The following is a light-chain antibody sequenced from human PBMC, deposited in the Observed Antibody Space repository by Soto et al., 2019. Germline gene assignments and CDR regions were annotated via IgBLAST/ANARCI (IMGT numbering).Light chain of an antibody. J-gene: IGKJ1*01. CDR1: QNIRSR. CDR3: KQYHSYWT. Sequence: DIQMTQSPSTLSASVGDTVTITCRASQNIRSRLAWFQQKPGKAPKLLIYDASSLESGVQQRFSGSGSGTDFTLTISSLQTDDFSTYYCKQYHSYWTCGQGTKVDIK. V-gene: IGKV1-5*01. CDR2: DAS.